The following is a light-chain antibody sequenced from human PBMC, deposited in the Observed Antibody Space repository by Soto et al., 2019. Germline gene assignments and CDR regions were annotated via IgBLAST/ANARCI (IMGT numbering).Light chain of an antibody. J-gene: IGKJ4*01. CDR3: QLRRGGHPLT. Sequence: ETVLTQSPATLSLSPGETATLSCRASESVAIYLAWYQQKPGQAPSLLIYHASNRSTGIPARFSGSGSGTDFTLTISSLGLEDAAVEYCQLRRGGHPLTFGGGTRVEI. CDR2: HAS. CDR1: ESVAIY. V-gene: IGKV3-11*01.